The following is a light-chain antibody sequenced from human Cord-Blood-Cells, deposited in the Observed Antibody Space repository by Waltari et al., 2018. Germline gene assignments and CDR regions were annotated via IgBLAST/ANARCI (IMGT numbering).Light chain of an antibody. Sequence: DIKMTKYPSSLSASERDRASIPSRASQSISSYLNWYQQKPGKAPKLLIYAASSLQSGVPSRFSGSGSGTDFTLTISSLQPEDFATYYCQQSYSTPAYTFGQGTKLEIK. V-gene: IGKV1-39*01. CDR1: QSISSY. J-gene: IGKJ2*01. CDR3: QQSYSTPAYT. CDR2: AAS.